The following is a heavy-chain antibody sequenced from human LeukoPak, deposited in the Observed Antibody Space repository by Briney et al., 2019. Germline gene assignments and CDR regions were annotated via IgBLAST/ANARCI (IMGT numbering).Heavy chain of an antibody. CDR3: VTQGDCPSRRTYNSVNKEFHC. CDR1: GYSFISYW. V-gene: IGHV5-51*01. D-gene: IGHD2-21*01. CDR2: IYPADSDT. J-gene: IGHJ4*02. Sequence: GESLPISSQGSGYSFISYWIGGVRRLPRKSLEWMGIIYPADSDTRDNPSFKGQVTSSADRSISTPYLQWRSLKASDTAMYFCVTQGDCPSRRTYNSVNKEFHCWGQGTLITVSS.